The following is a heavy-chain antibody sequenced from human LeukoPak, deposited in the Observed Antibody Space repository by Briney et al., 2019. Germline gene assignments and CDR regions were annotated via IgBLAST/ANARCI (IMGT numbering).Heavy chain of an antibody. CDR3: ARGATYYYDSSGSRHFDY. V-gene: IGHV4-39*07. Sequence: SGTLSLTCTVSGGSIGSSGYYWGWIRQPPGKGLEWIGSIYYSGSTYYNPSLKSRVTISVDKSKNQFSLKLSSVTAADTAVYYCARGATYYYDSSGSRHFDYWGQGTLVTVSS. J-gene: IGHJ4*02. CDR1: GGSIGSSGYY. CDR2: IYYSGST. D-gene: IGHD3-22*01.